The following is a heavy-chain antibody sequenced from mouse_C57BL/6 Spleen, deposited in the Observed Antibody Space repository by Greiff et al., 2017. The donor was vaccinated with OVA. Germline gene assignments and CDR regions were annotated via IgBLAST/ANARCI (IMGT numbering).Heavy chain of an antibody. CDR2: ISNGGGST. CDR1: GFTFSDYY. D-gene: IGHD2-1*01. J-gene: IGHJ1*03. Sequence: EVQLVESGGGLVQPGGSLKLSCAASGFTFSDYYMYWVRQTPEKRLEWVAYISNGGGSTYYPDTVKGRFTISRDNAKNTLYLQMSRLKSEDTAMYYCARSYGNYEYFDVWGTGTTVTVSS. V-gene: IGHV5-12*01. CDR3: ARSYGNYEYFDV.